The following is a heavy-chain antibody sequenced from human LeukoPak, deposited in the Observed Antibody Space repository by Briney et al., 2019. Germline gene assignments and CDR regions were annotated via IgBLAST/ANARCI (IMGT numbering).Heavy chain of an antibody. CDR1: GFTFSNYA. CDR2: IRYDGSNK. J-gene: IGHJ6*03. D-gene: IGHD6-13*01. CDR3: AREDASSWPPYYYYMDV. Sequence: PGGSLRLSCAASGFTFSNYAMHWVRQAPGKGLEWVAFIRYDGSNKYYADSVKGRFTISRDNSKNTLYLQMNSLRAEDTAVYYCAREDASSWPPYYYYMDVWGKGTTVTISS. V-gene: IGHV3-33*08.